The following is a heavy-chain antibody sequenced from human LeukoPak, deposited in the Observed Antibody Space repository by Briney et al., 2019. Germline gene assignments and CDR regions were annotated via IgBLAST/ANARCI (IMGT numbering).Heavy chain of an antibody. D-gene: IGHD5-18*01. J-gene: IGHJ4*02. CDR3: ARGQIWKDY. V-gene: IGHV3-11*04. CDR2: ISNSGSTI. Sequence: GRTLRLSRAASGFTLSDYYMSWVRQAPGEGLGWVAYISNSGSTINYADAVKGRFTISRDNAKNSLYLQLNSLRAEDTALYYCARGQIWKDYWGQGTLVTVSS. CDR1: GFTLSDYY.